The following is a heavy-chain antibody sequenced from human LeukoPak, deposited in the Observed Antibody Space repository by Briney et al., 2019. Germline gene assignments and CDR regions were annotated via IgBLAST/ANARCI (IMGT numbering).Heavy chain of an antibody. CDR1: GGSFSGYY. Sequence: SETLSLTCAVYGGSFSGYYWSWIRQPPGKGLEWIGEINHSGSTNYNPSLKSRVTISVDTSKIQFSLKLSSVTAADTAVYYCARGQYCSSSSCYKGQRGYYYYMDVWGKGTTVTVSS. V-gene: IGHV4-34*01. D-gene: IGHD2-2*02. CDR2: INHSGST. J-gene: IGHJ6*03. CDR3: ARGQYCSSSSCYKGQRGYYYYMDV.